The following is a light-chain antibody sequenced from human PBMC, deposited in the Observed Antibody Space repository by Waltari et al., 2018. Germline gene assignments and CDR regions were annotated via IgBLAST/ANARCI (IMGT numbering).Light chain of an antibody. CDR2: SAS. Sequence: EIVLTQSPDTLSLSPGERAPPSCRASQSVTNSLAGYQQKPGQAPRLLIYSASNRATGVPARFSGSGSGTDFTLTISSLEPEDFAVYYCQQRSNWPRTFGQGTKVEIK. CDR3: QQRSNWPRT. CDR1: QSVTNS. V-gene: IGKV3-11*01. J-gene: IGKJ1*01.